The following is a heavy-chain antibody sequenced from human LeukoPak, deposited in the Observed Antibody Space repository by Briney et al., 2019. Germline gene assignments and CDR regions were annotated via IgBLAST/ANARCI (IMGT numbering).Heavy chain of an antibody. Sequence: GGSLRLSCAASGFTFSNYAMSWVRQAPGKGLEWVANIKQDGSEKYYVDSVKGRFTISRDNAKNSLYLQMNSLRAEDTAVYYCARDNGGHFDYWSQGTLVTVSS. J-gene: IGHJ4*02. CDR2: IKQDGSEK. CDR1: GFTFSNYA. D-gene: IGHD3-10*01. V-gene: IGHV3-7*03. CDR3: ARDNGGHFDY.